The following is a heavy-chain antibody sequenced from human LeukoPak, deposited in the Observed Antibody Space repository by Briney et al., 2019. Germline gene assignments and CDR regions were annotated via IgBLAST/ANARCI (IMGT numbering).Heavy chain of an antibody. CDR3: ARVRYYDSSGYPRTDWYFDL. V-gene: IGHV4-30-2*01. CDR2: IYHGGST. J-gene: IGHJ2*01. CDR1: GGSISSGGYS. D-gene: IGHD3-22*01. Sequence: SETLSLTCAVSGGSISSGGYSWSWIRQPPGKGLEWIGYIYHGGSTYYNPSLKSRVTISVDRSKNQFSLKLSSVTAADTAVYYCARVRYYDSSGYPRTDWYFDLWGRGTLVTVSS.